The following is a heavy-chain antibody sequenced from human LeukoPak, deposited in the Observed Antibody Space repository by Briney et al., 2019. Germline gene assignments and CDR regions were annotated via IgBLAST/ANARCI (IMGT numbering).Heavy chain of an antibody. J-gene: IGHJ4*02. V-gene: IGHV3-7*01. D-gene: IGHD3-9*01. CDR2: IKEDGSEK. CDR3: ATHGYNELRYFDWSTNE. CDR1: GFTFSR. Sequence: GGSLRLSYVVSGFTFSRMSWVRQAPGKGLEWVANIKEDGSEKYYVDPVKGRFTISRDNAKKSLYLQMDSLRAEDTAVYYCATHGYNELRYFDWSTNEWGQGTLVTVSS.